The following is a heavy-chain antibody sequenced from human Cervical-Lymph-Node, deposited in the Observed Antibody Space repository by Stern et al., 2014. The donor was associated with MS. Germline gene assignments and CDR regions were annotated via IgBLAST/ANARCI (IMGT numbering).Heavy chain of an antibody. CDR1: GFNLDDYA. Sequence: VQLVESGGGLVQPGRSLRLSCAASGFNLDDYAMHWVRQAPGKGLEWVSGISRNSGVMEYADSVKGRFTISRDNAKNSLYLQMNSLRAEDTALYYCARRNGNYEFDYWGQGTLVTVSS. CDR2: ISRNSGVM. D-gene: IGHD1-7*01. CDR3: ARRNGNYEFDY. V-gene: IGHV3-9*01. J-gene: IGHJ4*02.